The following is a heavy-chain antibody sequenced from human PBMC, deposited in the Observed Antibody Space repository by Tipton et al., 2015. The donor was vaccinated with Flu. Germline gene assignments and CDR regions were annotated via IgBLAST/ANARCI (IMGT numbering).Heavy chain of an antibody. V-gene: IGHV3-23*01. D-gene: IGHD4-17*01. CDR1: GFTFRHYA. CDR3: AKDRGYGDYGGWYFDR. CDR2: ISGNFTDK. J-gene: IGHJ2*01. Sequence: SLRLSCAASGFTFRHYAMAWVRQAPGKGLEWVSSISGNFTDKFYADSVKGRFTIFRDNFRNTLSLQMNSLRVEDTAVYYCAKDRGYGDYGGWYFDRWGRGTLVTVSS.